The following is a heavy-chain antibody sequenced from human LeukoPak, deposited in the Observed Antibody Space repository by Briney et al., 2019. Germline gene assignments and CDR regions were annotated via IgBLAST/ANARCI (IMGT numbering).Heavy chain of an antibody. CDR1: GFIFSNHW. CDR3: AKDYSFSNFN. Sequence: GGSLRLSCAASGFIFSNHWMTWVRQAPGKGLEWVANINERGSETYYADYVKGRFTISRDNTKKSLFLQLNSLSVEDTAMYYCAKDYSFSNFNWGQGTLSPSPQ. V-gene: IGHV3-7*01. CDR2: INERGSET. D-gene: IGHD2-15*01. J-gene: IGHJ4*02.